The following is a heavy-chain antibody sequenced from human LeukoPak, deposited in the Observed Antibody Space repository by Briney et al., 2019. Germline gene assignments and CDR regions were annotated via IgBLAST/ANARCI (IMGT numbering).Heavy chain of an antibody. J-gene: IGHJ5*02. CDR2: INHSGST. Sequence: SETLSLTCTVSGGSISSYYWSWIRQPPGKGLEWIGEINHSGSTNYNPSLKSRVTISVDTSKNQFSLKLSSVTAADTAVYYCARAPFYDYVWGSYRSSWFDPWGQGTLVTVSS. CDR3: ARAPFYDYVWGSYRSSWFDP. V-gene: IGHV4-34*01. D-gene: IGHD3-16*02. CDR1: GGSISSYY.